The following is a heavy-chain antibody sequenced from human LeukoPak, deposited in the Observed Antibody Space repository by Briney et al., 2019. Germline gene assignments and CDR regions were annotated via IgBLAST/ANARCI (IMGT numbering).Heavy chain of an antibody. CDR3: ARDPSEASHPYYFDY. Sequence: GGSLRLSCAASGFTFSSYSMNWVRQAPGKGLEWVSSISSSGSYKYYADSVKGRFTISRDNAKNSLYLQMNSLRPEDTAVYYCARDPSEASHPYYFDYWAQGTLVTVSS. V-gene: IGHV3-21*01. CDR2: ISSSGSYK. CDR1: GFTFSSYS. J-gene: IGHJ4*02.